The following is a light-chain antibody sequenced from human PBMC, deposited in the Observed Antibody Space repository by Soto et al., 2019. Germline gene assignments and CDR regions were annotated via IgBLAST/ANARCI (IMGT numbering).Light chain of an antibody. CDR1: SGHSSYA. J-gene: IGLJ1*01. V-gene: IGLV4-69*01. CDR2: INSDGSH. CDR3: QTWGTGMRV. Sequence: QLVLTQSPSASASLGASVKFICTLSSGHSSYAIAWHQQQPEKGPRYLMKINSDGSHSKGDGIPDRFSGSSSGAERYLTISSLQSEDEADYYCQTWGTGMRVFGTGTKLTVL.